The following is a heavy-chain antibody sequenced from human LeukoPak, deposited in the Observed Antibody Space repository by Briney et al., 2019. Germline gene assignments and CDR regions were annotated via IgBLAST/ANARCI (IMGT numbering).Heavy chain of an antibody. CDR3: ARELFDFDY. D-gene: IGHD3-10*01. CDR2: IYSDGTT. CDR1: GYSVSSIY. V-gene: IGHV3-53*03. J-gene: IGHJ4*02. Sequence: PGGSLRLSCAASGYSVSSIYMNWVRQAPGKGLEWVSVIYSDGTTYYADSVKGRLTISRDDSKNTLYLHMNSLRAEDTAVYYCARELFDFDYWGQGTLVTVCS.